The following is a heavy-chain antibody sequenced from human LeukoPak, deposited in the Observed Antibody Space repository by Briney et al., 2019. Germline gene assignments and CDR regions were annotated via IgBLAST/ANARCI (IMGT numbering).Heavy chain of an antibody. D-gene: IGHD3-10*01. CDR1: GGSISSSSYY. V-gene: IGHV4-39*07. J-gene: IGHJ5*02. CDR2: IYYSGST. Sequence: SETLSLTCTVSGGSISSSSYYWGWIRQPPGKGLEWIGSIYYSGSTYYNPSLKSRVTISVDTSKNQFSLKLSSVTAADTAVYYCARVVGVRGFNWFDPWGQGTLVTVSS. CDR3: ARVVGVRGFNWFDP.